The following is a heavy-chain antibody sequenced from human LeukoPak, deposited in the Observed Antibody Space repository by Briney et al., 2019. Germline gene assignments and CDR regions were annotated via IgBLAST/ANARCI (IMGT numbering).Heavy chain of an antibody. CDR3: ARHCCSGPAKRVFDI. Sequence: PSETLSLTCTVSGGSIISSDYHWGWVRQPPGTGLEWIGTISYSGNTDYNPSLRSRVTISVDTSSNQFSLRLGSVTAADTAVYHCARHCCSGPAKRVFDIWGQGTMVTVSS. V-gene: IGHV4-39*01. CDR2: ISYSGNT. J-gene: IGHJ3*02. CDR1: GGSIISSDYH. D-gene: IGHD2-15*01.